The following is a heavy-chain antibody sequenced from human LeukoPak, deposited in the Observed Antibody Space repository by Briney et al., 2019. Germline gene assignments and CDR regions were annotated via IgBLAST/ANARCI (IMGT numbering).Heavy chain of an antibody. Sequence: SVKVSCKASGGTFSSYAISWVRQAPGQGLEWMGRIIPIFGIANYAQKFQGRVTITAYKSTSTAYMELSSLRSEDTAVYYCARLLVDTANKFAEHYFDYWGQGTLVTVSS. CDR2: IIPIFGIA. J-gene: IGHJ4*02. CDR3: ARLLVDTANKFAEHYFDY. V-gene: IGHV1-69*04. CDR1: GGTFSSYA. D-gene: IGHD5-18*01.